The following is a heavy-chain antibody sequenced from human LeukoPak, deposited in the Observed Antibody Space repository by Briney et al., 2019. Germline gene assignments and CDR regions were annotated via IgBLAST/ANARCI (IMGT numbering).Heavy chain of an antibody. Sequence: GGSLRLSCAASGFTFSSYSMNWVRQAPGKGLEWVSSISSSSSYIYYADSVKGRFTISRDNAKNSLYLEMNSLRGDDTAVYYCARSSRYSYGFGAFDYWGQGTLITVSS. J-gene: IGHJ4*02. CDR2: ISSSSSYI. CDR1: GFTFSSYS. D-gene: IGHD5-18*01. CDR3: ARSSRYSYGFGAFDY. V-gene: IGHV3-21*04.